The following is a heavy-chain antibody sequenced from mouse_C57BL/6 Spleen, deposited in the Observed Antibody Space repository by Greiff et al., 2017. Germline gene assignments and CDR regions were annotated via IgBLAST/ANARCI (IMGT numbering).Heavy chain of an antibody. CDR1: GYTFTSYW. J-gene: IGHJ2*01. CDR3: ARSGGLPRFNDYFDY. CDR2: INPSSGYT. Sequence: VKLMESGAELAKPGASVKLSCKASGYTFTSYWMHWVKQRPGQGLEWIGYINPSSGYTKYNQKFKDKATLTADKSYSTAYMQLSSLTYEDSAVYYCARSGGLPRFNDYFDYWGQGTTLTVSS. V-gene: IGHV1-7*01. D-gene: IGHD3-1*01.